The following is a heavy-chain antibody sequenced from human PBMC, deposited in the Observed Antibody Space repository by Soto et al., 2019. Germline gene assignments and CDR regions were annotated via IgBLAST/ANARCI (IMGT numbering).Heavy chain of an antibody. J-gene: IGHJ4*02. Sequence: SETLSLTCTVSGGSISSSSYYWGWIRQPPGKGLEWIGSIYYSGSTYYNPSLKSRVTISVDTSKNQFSLKLSSVTAADTAVYYCARLVVLRYFDWLTWGQGTLVTVSS. V-gene: IGHV4-39*01. CDR2: IYYSGST. CDR1: GGSISSSSYY. CDR3: ARLVVLRYFDWLT. D-gene: IGHD3-9*01.